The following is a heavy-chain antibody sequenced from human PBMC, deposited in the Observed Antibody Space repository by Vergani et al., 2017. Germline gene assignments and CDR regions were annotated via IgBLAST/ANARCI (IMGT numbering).Heavy chain of an antibody. D-gene: IGHD4-17*01. J-gene: IGHJ3*02. CDR2: INIGGRT. V-gene: IGHV3-NL1*01. CDR3: ARGMTTETTDLDGFDI. CDR1: GFTFRIYG. Sequence: QVQLVESGGGVVQPGGSLRLSCIASGFTFRIYGMHWVRQAPGKGLEWVSTINIGGRTSYADSVKGRLTLTRDDSKNTLHLQMNSLRPEDTAVYYCARGMTTETTDLDGFDIWGQGTMVSVSS.